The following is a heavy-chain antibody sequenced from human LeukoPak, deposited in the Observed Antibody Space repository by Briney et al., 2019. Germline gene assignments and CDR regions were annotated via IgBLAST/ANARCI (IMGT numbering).Heavy chain of an antibody. CDR1: GGTFISYT. Sequence: GASVKLSCKASGGTFISYTISWVRHAPGQGLEWMGSIIPILGIANYAQKFQGRVTITADKSTSTAYMELSSLRSEDTAVYYCATGGCTNGVSFDAFVIWGQGTMVTVSS. CDR2: IIPILGIA. CDR3: ATGGCTNGVSFDAFVI. D-gene: IGHD2-8*01. V-gene: IGHV1-69*02. J-gene: IGHJ3*02.